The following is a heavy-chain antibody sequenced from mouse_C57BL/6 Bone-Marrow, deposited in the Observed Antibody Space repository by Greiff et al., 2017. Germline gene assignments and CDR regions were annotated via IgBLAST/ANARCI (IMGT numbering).Heavy chain of an antibody. J-gene: IGHJ3*01. Sequence: QVTLKESGPGILQPSQTLSLTCSFSGFSLSTFGMGVGWIRQPSGKGLEWLAHIWWDDDKYYKPALKSRLTISKDTSKNQVFLKIANVDTADTSTYYCARPHYGSSSAWFAYWGQGTLVTVSA. V-gene: IGHV8-8*01. CDR3: ARPHYGSSSAWFAY. CDR1: GFSLSTFGMG. D-gene: IGHD1-1*01. CDR2: IWWDDDK.